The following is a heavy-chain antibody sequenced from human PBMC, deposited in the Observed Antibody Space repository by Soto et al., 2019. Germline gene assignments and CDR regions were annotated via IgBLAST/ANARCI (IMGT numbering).Heavy chain of an antibody. CDR1: GYTFTSYD. V-gene: IGHV1-8*01. CDR3: ARVQRTVFGADY. J-gene: IGHJ4*02. D-gene: IGHD3-3*01. CDR2: MNPNSGNT. Sequence: QVQLVQSGAEVKKPGASVKVSCKASGYTFTSYDINWVRQATGQGLEWMGWMNPNSGNTGYAQKFQGRVTMTRNTSISTAYMELSSLISEDTAVYYCARVQRTVFGADYWGQGTLVTVSS.